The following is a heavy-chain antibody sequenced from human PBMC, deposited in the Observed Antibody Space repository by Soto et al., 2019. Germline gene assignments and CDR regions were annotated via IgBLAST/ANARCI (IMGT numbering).Heavy chain of an antibody. J-gene: IGHJ4*02. CDR3: ASLYY. CDR1: GGSFSGYY. Sequence: SETLSLTCAVYGGSFSGYYWSGIRQPPGKGLEWIGEINHIGSTYYNPSLNFRVTISVDTSKNPFSLLLSSVTAADTAVYYCASLYYWGQGTLVTVSS. V-gene: IGHV4-34*01. CDR2: INHIGST.